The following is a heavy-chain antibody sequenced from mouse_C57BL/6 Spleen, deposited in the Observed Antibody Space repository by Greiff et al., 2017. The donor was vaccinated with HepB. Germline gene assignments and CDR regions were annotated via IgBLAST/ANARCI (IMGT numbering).Heavy chain of an antibody. V-gene: IGHV1-22*01. Sequence: EVQLQQSGPELVKPGASVKMSCKASGYTFTDYYMHWVKQSHGKSLEWIGYINPNNGGTSYNQKFKGKATLTVNKSSSTAYMELRSLTSEDSAVYYCARRGYDVWYFDVWGTGTTVTVSS. CDR3: ARRGYDVWYFDV. CDR2: INPNNGGT. J-gene: IGHJ1*03. D-gene: IGHD2-2*01. CDR1: GYTFTDYY.